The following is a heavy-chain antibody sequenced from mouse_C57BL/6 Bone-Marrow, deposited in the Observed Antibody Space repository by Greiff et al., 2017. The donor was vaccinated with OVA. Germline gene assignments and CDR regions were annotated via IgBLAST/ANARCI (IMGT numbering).Heavy chain of an antibody. Sequence: VQLQQSGAELLKPGASVKLSCKATGYTFTGYWIEWVKQRPGHGLEWIGEILPGSGSTNYNEKFKGKATFTADTSSNTAYMQLSSLTTEDSAIYYCARRAHYYGRGRFAYWGQGTLVTVSA. CDR3: ARRAHYYGRGRFAY. V-gene: IGHV1-9*01. D-gene: IGHD1-1*01. CDR2: ILPGSGST. CDR1: GYTFTGYW. J-gene: IGHJ3*01.